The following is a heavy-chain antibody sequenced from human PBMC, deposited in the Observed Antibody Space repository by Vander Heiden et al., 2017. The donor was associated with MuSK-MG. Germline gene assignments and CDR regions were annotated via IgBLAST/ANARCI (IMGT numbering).Heavy chain of an antibody. D-gene: IGHD4-17*01. CDR1: GYSFTSSW. CDR2: IYPGDSDT. J-gene: IGHJ6*02. CDR3: ARRGGYGDYDRSYYYGMDV. V-gene: IGHV5-51*01. Sequence: EVQLVQSGAEVKKPGESLKISCKGSGYSFTSSWLGWARQMPGKGLGLMGIIYPGDSDTRYSPSFQGKVTISADKSISTAYLQWSSLKASDTAMYYCARRGGYGDYDRSYYYGMDVWGQGTTVTVSS.